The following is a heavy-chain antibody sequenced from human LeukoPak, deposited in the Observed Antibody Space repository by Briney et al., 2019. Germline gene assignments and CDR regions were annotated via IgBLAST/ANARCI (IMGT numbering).Heavy chain of an antibody. CDR3: ARVDVGSGSYYTLEH. V-gene: IGHV4-59*01. D-gene: IGHD3-10*01. CDR1: GGSFSGYY. J-gene: IGHJ4*02. CDR2: IYDSGST. Sequence: SETLSLTCAVYGGSFSGYYWGWIRQPPGKGLEWIAYIYDSGSTKYNPSLKSRVTISLDTSKNQFSLKLSSVTAADTAVYYCARVDVGSGSYYTLEHWGQGTLVTVSS.